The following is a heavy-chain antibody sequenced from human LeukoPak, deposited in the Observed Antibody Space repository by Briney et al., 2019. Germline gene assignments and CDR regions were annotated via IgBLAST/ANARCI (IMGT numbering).Heavy chain of an antibody. D-gene: IGHD2-15*01. J-gene: IGHJ1*01. Sequence: PGGSLRLSCAASGFTFSSYAMSWVRQAPGKGLEWVSAISGSGGSTYYADSVKGRFTISRDNSKNTLYLQMNSLRAEDTAVYYCAKDRGYCSGGSCPAPIVNFQHWGQGTLVTVSS. V-gene: IGHV3-23*01. CDR2: ISGSGGST. CDR3: AKDRGYCSGGSCPAPIVNFQH. CDR1: GFTFSSYA.